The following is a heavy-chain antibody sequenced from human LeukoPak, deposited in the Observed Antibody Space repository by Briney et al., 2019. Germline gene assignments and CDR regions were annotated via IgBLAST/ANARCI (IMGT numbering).Heavy chain of an antibody. CDR2: IYDSGST. D-gene: IGHD3-9*01. J-gene: IGHJ5*02. CDR3: ARFHILTGFSGIDP. CDR1: GGSISSYY. V-gene: IGHV4-59*01. Sequence: SETLSLTCTVSGGSISSYYWSWIRQPPGKGLEWIGYIYDSGSTNYNPSLKSRVTISVDTSKNQFSLKLSSVTAADTAVYYCARFHILTGFSGIDPWGQGTLVTVSS.